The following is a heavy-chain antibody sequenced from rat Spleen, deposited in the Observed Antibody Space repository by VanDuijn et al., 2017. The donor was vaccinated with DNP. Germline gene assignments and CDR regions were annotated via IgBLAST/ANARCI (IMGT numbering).Heavy chain of an antibody. Sequence: EVQLQESGPGLVKPSQSLSLTCSVTGCSITSNYWGWIRKFPGDKMEWIGHISYSGSTGYNPSLKSRISISRDTSKNQFFLHLNSVTTEDTATYYCARGNDGYYPNWYFDFWGPGTMVTVSS. CDR2: ISYSGST. J-gene: IGHJ1*01. D-gene: IGHD1-12*03. CDR3: ARGNDGYYPNWYFDF. CDR1: GCSITSNY. V-gene: IGHV3-1*01.